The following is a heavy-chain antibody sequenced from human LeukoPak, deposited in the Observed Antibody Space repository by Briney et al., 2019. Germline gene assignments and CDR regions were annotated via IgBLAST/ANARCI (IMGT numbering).Heavy chain of an antibody. CDR2: ISSSSSYI. J-gene: IGHJ5*02. Sequence: GGSLRLSCAASGFTFSSYSMNWVRQAPGKGLEWVSSISSSSSYIYYADSVKGRFTISRDNAKNSLYLQMNSLRAEDTAVYYCARGSSMVRGALKYNWFDPWGQGTPVTVSS. CDR1: GFTFSSYS. D-gene: IGHD3-10*01. CDR3: ARGSSMVRGALKYNWFDP. V-gene: IGHV3-21*01.